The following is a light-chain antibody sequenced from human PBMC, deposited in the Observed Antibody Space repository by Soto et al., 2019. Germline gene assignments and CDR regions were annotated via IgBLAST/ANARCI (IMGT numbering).Light chain of an antibody. CDR3: AAWDDSLSGYV. J-gene: IGLJ1*01. CDR1: SSNIGSNY. CDR2: RNN. Sequence: QSVLTQPPSASGTPGQRVTISCSGSSSNIGSNYVYWYQQLPGTAPKLLNYRNNQRPSGVPERFSSSKSGTSASLAISGLRSEDEADYYCAAWDDSLSGYVFGTGTKVTVL. V-gene: IGLV1-47*01.